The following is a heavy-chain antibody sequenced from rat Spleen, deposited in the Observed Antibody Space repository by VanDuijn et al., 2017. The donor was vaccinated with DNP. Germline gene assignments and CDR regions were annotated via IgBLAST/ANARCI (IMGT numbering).Heavy chain of an antibody. J-gene: IGHJ3*01. CDR2: ITYDGTNT. V-gene: IGHV5-7*01. CDR3: ATQGQLGITWFAY. Sequence: EVQLVESGGGLVQPGRSLKLSCAASGFTFSDFNMAWVRQAPKKGLEWVATITYDGTNTYYRDSVRGRFTISRDNAKSTLYLQMDSLRSEDTATYYCATQGQLGITWFAYWGQGTLVTVSS. CDR1: GFTFSDFN. D-gene: IGHD1-10*01.